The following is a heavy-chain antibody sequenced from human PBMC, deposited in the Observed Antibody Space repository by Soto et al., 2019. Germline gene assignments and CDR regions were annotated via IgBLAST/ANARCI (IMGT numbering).Heavy chain of an antibody. Sequence: QVQLQESGPGLVKPSGTLSLTCAVSGGSISSTNWWTWVRQPPGKGLEWIAEIHHSGSTNYNPSLERRVTISIDKSNNQFSLKLKSVTAADTAVYYCARYDYGSGDDYDIDYWGQGTLVTVSS. J-gene: IGHJ4*02. V-gene: IGHV4-4*02. CDR2: IHHSGST. CDR1: GGSISSTNW. CDR3: ARYDYGSGDDYDIDY. D-gene: IGHD3-10*01.